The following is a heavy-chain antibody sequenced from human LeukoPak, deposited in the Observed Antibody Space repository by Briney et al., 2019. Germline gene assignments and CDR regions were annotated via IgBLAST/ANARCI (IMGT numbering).Heavy chain of an antibody. J-gene: IGHJ5*02. CDR1: GYTFTGYY. V-gene: IGHV1-2*02. D-gene: IGHD3-3*01. CDR2: INPNSGGT. CDR3: ARVGGFWSGYGYNWFDP. Sequence: ASVKVSCKASGYTFTGYYMHWARQAPGQGLEWMGWINPNSGGTNYAQKFQGRVTMTRDTSISTAYMELSRLRSDDTAVYYCARVGGFWSGYGYNWFDPWGQGTLVTVSS.